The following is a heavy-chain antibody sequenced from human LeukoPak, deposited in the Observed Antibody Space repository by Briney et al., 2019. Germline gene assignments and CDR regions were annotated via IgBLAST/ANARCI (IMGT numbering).Heavy chain of an antibody. CDR2: ISYDGSNK. CDR1: GFTFSRYA. D-gene: IGHD1-20*01. V-gene: IGHV3-30-3*01. CDR3: ARGSISGVNWFDP. J-gene: IGHJ5*02. Sequence: GRSLRLSCAASGFTFSRYAMHWVRQVPGKGLEWVAVISYDGSNKYYADSVKGRFTISRDNAKNTLYLQMNSLRAEDTAVYYCARGSISGVNWFDPWGQGTLVTVSS.